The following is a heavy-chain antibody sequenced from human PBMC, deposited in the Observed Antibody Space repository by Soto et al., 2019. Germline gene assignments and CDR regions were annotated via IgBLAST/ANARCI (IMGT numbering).Heavy chain of an antibody. CDR2: INPSGGST. Sequence: GASVKVSFKASGYTFTSYYMHWVRQAPGQGLEWMGIINPSGGSTSYAQKFQGRVTMTRDTSTSTVYMELSSLRSEDTAVYYCARDRIAVAGTRYYYYHGMDVWGQGTTVTVSS. CDR3: ARDRIAVAGTRYYYYHGMDV. V-gene: IGHV1-46*01. CDR1: GYTFTSYY. D-gene: IGHD6-19*01. J-gene: IGHJ6*02.